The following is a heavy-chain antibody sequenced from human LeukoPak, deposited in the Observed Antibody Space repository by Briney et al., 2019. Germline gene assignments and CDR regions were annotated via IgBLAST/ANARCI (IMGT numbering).Heavy chain of an antibody. V-gene: IGHV3-23*01. CDR1: GFAFSSYA. Sequence: GGSLRLSCAASGFAFSSYAMSWVRQAPGKGLEWVSAISGSGGSTYYADSVKGRFTISRDNSKNTLYLQMNSLRAEDTAVYYCAKAARPWIQLWTYFDYWGQGTLVTVSS. CDR3: AKAARPWIQLWTYFDY. CDR2: ISGSGGST. J-gene: IGHJ4*02. D-gene: IGHD5-18*01.